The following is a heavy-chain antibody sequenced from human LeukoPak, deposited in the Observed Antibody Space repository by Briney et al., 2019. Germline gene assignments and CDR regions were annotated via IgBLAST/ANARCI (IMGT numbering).Heavy chain of an antibody. V-gene: IGHV3-30*18. CDR3: AKDLGSGIPPTYFDY. CDR2: ISYDGSNK. Sequence: GGSLRPSCAASGFTFSGYGMHWVRQAPGKGLEWVALISYDGSNKYYADSVKGRFTISRDNSKNTLYLQMNSLRAEDTAVYYCAKDLGSGIPPTYFDYWGQGTLVTVSS. J-gene: IGHJ4*02. CDR1: GFTFSGYG. D-gene: IGHD3-10*01.